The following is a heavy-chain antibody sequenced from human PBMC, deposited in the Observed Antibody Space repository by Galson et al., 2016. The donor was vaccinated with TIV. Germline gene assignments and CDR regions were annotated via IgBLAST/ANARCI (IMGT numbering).Heavy chain of an antibody. CDR3: ARDGRAEGDYNAWGDY. CDR1: GFTVSGYS. CDR2: IHADGRT. Sequence: SLRLSCAASGFTVSGYSLTWVRQAPGKGLEWVSIIHADGRTYYGGAVRDRVTTSRDNSKNTVYLQMSSLRAEDTAVYYCARDGRAEGDYNAWGDYWGQGALVTVSS. J-gene: IGHJ4*02. D-gene: IGHD4-11*01. V-gene: IGHV3-66*01.